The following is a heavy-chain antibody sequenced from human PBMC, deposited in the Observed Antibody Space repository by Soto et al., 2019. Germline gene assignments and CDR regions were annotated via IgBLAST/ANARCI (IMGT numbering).Heavy chain of an antibody. Sequence: QVQLVQSGAEVKKPGSSVKVSCKASGGTFSSYAISWVRQAPGQGLEWMGGIIPIFGTANYAQKFQGRVTITADKSTSTAYMELSSLRSEDTAVYYCARDNGEGPLTTAAFDYWCQGTLVTVSS. CDR1: GGTFSSYA. J-gene: IGHJ4*02. V-gene: IGHV1-69*06. D-gene: IGHD4-4*01. CDR3: ARDNGEGPLTTAAFDY. CDR2: IIPIFGTA.